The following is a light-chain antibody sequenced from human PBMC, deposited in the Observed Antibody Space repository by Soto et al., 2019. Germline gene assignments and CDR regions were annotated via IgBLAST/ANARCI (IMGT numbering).Light chain of an antibody. Sequence: EIVMTQSPAPLSVSPGERATLSCRASQSVSSNLAWYQQKPGQAPRHLIYGASTSATGIPARFSGSGSGTEFTLTISSLQSEDFAVYYCQQYNNWPPYTFGQGTKLEIK. CDR3: QQYNNWPPYT. CDR2: GAS. CDR1: QSVSSN. V-gene: IGKV3-15*01. J-gene: IGKJ2*01.